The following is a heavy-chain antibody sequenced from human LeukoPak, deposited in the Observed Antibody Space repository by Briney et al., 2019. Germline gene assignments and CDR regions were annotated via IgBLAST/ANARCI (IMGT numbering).Heavy chain of an antibody. CDR1: GFTLSSFG. CDR3: AKAPAYGDYPFDY. V-gene: IGHV3-23*01. Sequence: GGSLRLSCAASGFTLSSFGMSWVRQAPGKGLEWVSTIGGAGSYTKYADSVKGRFTISRDNTKNTLNLQMNNLRAEDTAVYYCAKAPAYGDYPFDYWGQGTLVTVSS. J-gene: IGHJ4*02. CDR2: IGGAGSYT. D-gene: IGHD4-17*01.